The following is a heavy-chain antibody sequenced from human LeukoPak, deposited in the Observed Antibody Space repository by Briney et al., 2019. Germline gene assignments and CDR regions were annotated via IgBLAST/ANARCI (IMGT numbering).Heavy chain of an antibody. CDR2: TNAGNGNT. CDR1: GYTFTSYA. V-gene: IGHV1-3*01. J-gene: IGHJ4*02. D-gene: IGHD3-9*01. CDR3: ARGGDYDILTGYPYYFDY. Sequence: ASVKVSCKASGYTFTSYAMHWVRQAPGQRLEWMGWTNAGNGNTKYSQKFQGRVTITRDTSASTAYMELSSLRSEDTTVYYCARGGDYDILTGYPYYFDYWGQGTLVTVSS.